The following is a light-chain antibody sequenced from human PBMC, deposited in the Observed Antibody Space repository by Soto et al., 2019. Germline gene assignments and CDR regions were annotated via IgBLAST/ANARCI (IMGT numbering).Light chain of an antibody. V-gene: IGLV6-57*01. Sequence: NFMLTQPHSVSASPGKTVTISCTRSSGSIASNYVQWYQQRPGSSPTTVIYEDNQRLSGVPDRFSGSIDSSSNSASLTISGLKTEDEADYYCQSYDSSNQGVFGGGTKVTVL. CDR2: EDN. J-gene: IGLJ3*02. CDR1: SGSIASNY. CDR3: QSYDSSNQGV.